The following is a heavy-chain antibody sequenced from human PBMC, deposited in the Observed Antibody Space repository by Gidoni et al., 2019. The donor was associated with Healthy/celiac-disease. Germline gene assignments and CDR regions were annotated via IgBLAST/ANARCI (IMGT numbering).Heavy chain of an antibody. CDR1: GVTFSSYA. V-gene: IGHV3-23*01. D-gene: IGHD1-26*01. CDR2: ISGSGGST. Sequence: EVQLLASGGGLVQPGGSLRLSCAASGVTFSSYAMSWVRQAPGKGLEWVSAISGSGGSTYYADSVKGRFTISRDNSKNTLYLQMNSLRAEDTAVYYCAKDLQWELLADYWGQGTLVTVSS. CDR3: AKDLQWELLADY. J-gene: IGHJ4*02.